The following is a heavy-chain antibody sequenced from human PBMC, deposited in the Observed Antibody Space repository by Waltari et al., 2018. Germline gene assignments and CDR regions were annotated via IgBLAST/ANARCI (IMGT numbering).Heavy chain of an antibody. J-gene: IGHJ2*01. CDR1: GGSISSHY. D-gene: IGHD1-26*01. CDR2: IYYSGST. Sequence: QVQLQESGPGLVKPSETLSLTCTVSGGSISSHYWSWIRQPPGKGLEWIGYIYYSGSTNYNPSLKRRVTISVDTSKNQFSLKLSSVTAADTAVYYCARVWSGSYWGWYFDLWGRGTLVTVSS. V-gene: IGHV4-59*11. CDR3: ARVWSGSYWGWYFDL.